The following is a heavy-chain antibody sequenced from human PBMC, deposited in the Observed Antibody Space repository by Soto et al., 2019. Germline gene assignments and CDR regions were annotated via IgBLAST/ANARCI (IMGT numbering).Heavy chain of an antibody. CDR1: GGTFSSYA. Sequence: SVKVSCKASGGTFSSYAISWVRQAPGQGLEWMGGIIPIFGTANYAQKFQGRVTITADKSTSTAYMELSSLRSEDTAVYYCAIRPTYYYDSSGYYRIRGRPDAFDIWGKGTMVTVSS. D-gene: IGHD3-22*01. CDR2: IIPIFGTA. V-gene: IGHV1-69*06. J-gene: IGHJ3*02. CDR3: AIRPTYYYDSSGYYRIRGRPDAFDI.